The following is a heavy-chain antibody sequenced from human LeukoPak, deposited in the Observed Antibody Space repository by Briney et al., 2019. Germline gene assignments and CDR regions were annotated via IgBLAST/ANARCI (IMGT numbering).Heavy chain of an antibody. CDR2: IYYSGST. V-gene: IGHV4-39*01. J-gene: IGHJ4*02. CDR1: GGSISSSGYY. D-gene: IGHD5-12*01. Sequence: SETLSLTCIVSGGSISSSGYYWGWIRQPPGEGLEWLGNIYYSGSTYYNPSLKSRVTISVDTSKNQFSLKLSSVTAADTAVYYCARYSGFQFDYWGQGTLVTVSS. CDR3: ARYSGFQFDY.